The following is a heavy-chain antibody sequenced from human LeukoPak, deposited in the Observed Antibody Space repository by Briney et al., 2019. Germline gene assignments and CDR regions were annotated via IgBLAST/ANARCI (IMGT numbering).Heavy chain of an antibody. D-gene: IGHD5-24*01. CDR3: ARFGEDGYNYVGDWFDP. J-gene: IGHJ5*02. Sequence: GESLKISCKGSGYSFADYWIGWVRQMPGKGLEWMGIIYPDDSNTRYSPSFQGQVTISADKSISTAYLQWSSLKASDSAIYYCARFGEDGYNYVGDWFDPWGQGTLVIVSS. CDR1: GYSFADYW. V-gene: IGHV5-51*01. CDR2: IYPDDSNT.